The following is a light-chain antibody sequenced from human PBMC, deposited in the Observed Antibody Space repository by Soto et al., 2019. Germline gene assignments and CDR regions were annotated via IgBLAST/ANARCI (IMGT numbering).Light chain of an antibody. CDR1: NSDIGSYNL. CDR3: CSYAGYVDYNFGL. V-gene: IGLV2-23*02. Sequence: QSALTQPASVSGSPGQSITISCTGANSDIGSYNLVSWYQQHPDKAPKLIIYEVNKRPSGVSNRFSGSKSGNTASLTISGLQAEDEADYYCCSYAGYVDYNFGLFGGGTKLTVL. J-gene: IGLJ3*02. CDR2: EVN.